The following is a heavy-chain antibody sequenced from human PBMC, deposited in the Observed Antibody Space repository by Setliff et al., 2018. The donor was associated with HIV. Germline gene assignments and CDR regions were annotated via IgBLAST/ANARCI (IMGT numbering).Heavy chain of an antibody. V-gene: IGHV3-48*02. Sequence: GGSLSLSCEASGFTFSIYNMNWVRQAPGKGLEWVSYISTSGSTIYYADSVKGRFTISRDNGKKSLYLQMDSLRDEDTAVYYCAREKFENGDYEFVSTFDSWGQGTLVTVSS. CDR1: GFTFSIYN. CDR3: AREKFENGDYEFVSTFDS. CDR2: ISTSGSTI. J-gene: IGHJ4*02. D-gene: IGHD4-17*01.